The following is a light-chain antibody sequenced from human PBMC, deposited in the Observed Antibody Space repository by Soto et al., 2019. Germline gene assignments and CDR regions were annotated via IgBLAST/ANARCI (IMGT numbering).Light chain of an antibody. CDR3: SSYTSSSTLEV. Sequence: QSVLTQPASVSGSPGQSITISCTGTSSDVVGYNYVSWYQQHPGKAPKLMIYEVSNRPSGVSNRFSGSKSGNTASLTISGLQAEDEADYYCSSYTSSSTLEVFGTGTKVNV. CDR1: SSDVVGYNY. CDR2: EVS. J-gene: IGLJ1*01. V-gene: IGLV2-14*01.